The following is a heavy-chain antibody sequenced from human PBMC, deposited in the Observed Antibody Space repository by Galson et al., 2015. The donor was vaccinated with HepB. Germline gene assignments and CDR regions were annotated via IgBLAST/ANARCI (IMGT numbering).Heavy chain of an antibody. J-gene: IGHJ5*02. CDR1: GYTFTSYA. Sequence: SVKVSCKASGYTFTSYAMNWVRQAPGQGLEWMGWINTNTGNPTYAQGFTGRFVFSLDTSVSTAYLQISSLKAEDTAVYYCARDPPSSGESYNWFDPWGQGTLVTVSS. CDR3: ARDPPSSGESYNWFDP. V-gene: IGHV7-4-1*02. CDR2: INTNTGNP. D-gene: IGHD6-6*01.